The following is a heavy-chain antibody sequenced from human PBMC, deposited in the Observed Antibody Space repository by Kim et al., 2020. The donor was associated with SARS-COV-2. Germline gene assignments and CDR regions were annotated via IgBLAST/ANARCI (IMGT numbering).Heavy chain of an antibody. CDR1: GFNFISYS. J-gene: IGHJ4*02. D-gene: IGHD3-10*01. CDR3: ARRGGSGSYSSPFDY. V-gene: IGHV3-21*06. CDR2: ITSDSVYK. Sequence: GGSLRLSCAASGFNFISYSMVWVRQAPGRGLEWVSSITSDSVYKFYADSVRGRFTVSRDNAENSLYLQLNSLRAEDTALYYCARRGGSGSYSSPFDYWGQGTVVTVSS.